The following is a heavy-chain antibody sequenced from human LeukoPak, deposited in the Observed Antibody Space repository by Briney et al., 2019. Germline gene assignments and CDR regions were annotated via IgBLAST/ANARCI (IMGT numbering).Heavy chain of an antibody. CDR1: GFTFSSYW. D-gene: IGHD3-16*02. CDR3: AREVVSYDYVWGSYRTVDY. J-gene: IGHJ4*02. V-gene: IGHV3-7*01. CDR2: IKQDGSEK. Sequence: QPGGSLRLSCAASGFTFSSYWMSWVRQAPGKGLEWVANIKQDGSEKYYVDSVKGRFTISSDNAKNSLYLQMSSLRAEDTAVYYCAREVVSYDYVWGSYRTVDYWGQGTLVTVSS.